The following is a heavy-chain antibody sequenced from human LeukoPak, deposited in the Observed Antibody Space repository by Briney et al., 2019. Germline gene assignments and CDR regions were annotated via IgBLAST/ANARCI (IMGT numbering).Heavy chain of an antibody. CDR3: ASGGLGASKFYSHPFQY. Sequence: GGSLRLSCAVYGVTVTSNYMIWVRQAPGKGLEWVSIIYSAGATYYADSVRGRFTISRDNSKNTVCLQMNSLRAEGTAVYYCASGGLGASKFYSHPFQYWGQGTLVTVSS. V-gene: IGHV3-53*01. CDR1: GVTVTSNY. D-gene: IGHD3-16*01. J-gene: IGHJ4*02. CDR2: IYSAGAT.